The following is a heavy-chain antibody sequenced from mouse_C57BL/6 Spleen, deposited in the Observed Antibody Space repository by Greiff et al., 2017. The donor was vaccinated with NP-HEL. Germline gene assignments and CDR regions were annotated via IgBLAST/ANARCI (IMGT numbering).Heavy chain of an antibody. CDR2: IRSKSNNYAT. J-gene: IGHJ1*03. CDR3: VRAYAPTEYFDV. D-gene: IGHD1-1*01. V-gene: IGHV10-1*01. Sequence: EVKLMESGGGLVQPKGSLKLSCAASGFSFNTYAMNWVRQAPGKGLEWVARIRSKSNNYATYYADSVKDRFTISRDDSESMLYLQMNNLKTEDTAMYYCVRAYAPTEYFDVWGTGTTVTVSS. CDR1: GFSFNTYA.